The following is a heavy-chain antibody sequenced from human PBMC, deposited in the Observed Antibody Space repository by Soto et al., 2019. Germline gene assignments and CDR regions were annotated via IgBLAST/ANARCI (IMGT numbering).Heavy chain of an antibody. J-gene: IGHJ4*02. CDR2: IYYSGST. CDR3: ARQRYCSGGSCYPNYFDY. CDR1: GGSISSSSYY. V-gene: IGHV4-39*01. Sequence: SETLSLTCTVSGGSISSSSYYWGWIRQPPGKGLERIGSIYYSGSTYYNPSLKSRVTISVDTSKNHFSLKLSFVTAVDTAVYYFARQRYCSGGSCYPNYFDYWGQGTLVTVSS. D-gene: IGHD2-15*01.